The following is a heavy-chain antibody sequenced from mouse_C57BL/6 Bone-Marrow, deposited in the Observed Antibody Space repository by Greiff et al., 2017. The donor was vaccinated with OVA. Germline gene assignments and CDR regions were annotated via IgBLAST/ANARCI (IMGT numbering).Heavy chain of an antibody. D-gene: IGHD1-1*01. CDR3: ARATVVFDY. Sequence: EVQRVESGGGLVQPGGSLSLSCAASGFTFTDYYMSWVRQPPGKALEWLGFIRNKANGYTTEYSASVKGRFTISRDNSQSILYLQMNALRAEDSATYYCARATVVFDYWGQGTTLTVSS. CDR2: IRNKANGYTT. V-gene: IGHV7-3*01. J-gene: IGHJ2*01. CDR1: GFTFTDYY.